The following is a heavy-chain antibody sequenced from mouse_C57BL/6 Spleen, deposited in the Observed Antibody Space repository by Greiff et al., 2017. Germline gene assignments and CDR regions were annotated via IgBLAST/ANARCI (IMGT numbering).Heavy chain of an antibody. Sequence: EVKLQESGPGLVKPSQSLSLTCSVTGYSITSGYYWNWIRQFPGNKLEWMGYISYDGSNNYNPSLKNRISITRDTSKNQFFLKLNAVTTEDTATYYCARAGAGPYWYFDVWGTGTTVTVSS. CDR2: ISYDGSN. CDR3: ARAGAGPYWYFDV. D-gene: IGHD4-1*01. J-gene: IGHJ1*03. CDR1: GYSITSGYY. V-gene: IGHV3-6*01.